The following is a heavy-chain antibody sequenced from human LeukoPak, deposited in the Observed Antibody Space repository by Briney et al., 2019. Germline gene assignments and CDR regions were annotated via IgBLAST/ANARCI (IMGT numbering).Heavy chain of an antibody. CDR3: ARGRPRYCSGGSCFTTFDY. V-gene: IGHV4-39*07. Sequence: SETLSLTCTVSGGSISSSSYYWGWIRQPPGKGLEWIGSIYYSGSTYYNPSLKSRVTISVDTSKNQFSLKLSSVTAADTAVYYCARGRPRYCSGGSCFTTFDYWGQGALVTVSS. CDR1: GGSISSSSYY. CDR2: IYYSGST. J-gene: IGHJ4*02. D-gene: IGHD2-15*01.